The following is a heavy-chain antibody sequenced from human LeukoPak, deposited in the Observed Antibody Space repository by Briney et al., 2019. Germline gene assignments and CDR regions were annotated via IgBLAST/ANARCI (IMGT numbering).Heavy chain of an antibody. D-gene: IGHD2-2*01. J-gene: IGHJ4*02. V-gene: IGHV4-34*01. CDR3: ARGGVVPAAKFDY. CDR1: GGSFSGYY. CDR2: INHSGST. Sequence: NPSETLSLTCAVYGGSFSGYYWSWIRQPPGKGLEWIGEINHSGSTNYNPSLKSRVTISVDTSKNQFSLKLSSVTAADTAVYYCARGGVVPAAKFDYWGQGTLVTVSS.